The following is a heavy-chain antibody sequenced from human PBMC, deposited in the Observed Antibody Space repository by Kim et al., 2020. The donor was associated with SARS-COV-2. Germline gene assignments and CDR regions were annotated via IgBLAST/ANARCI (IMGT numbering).Heavy chain of an antibody. CDR2: ISSTNSFI. CDR1: GLGYSFSDYY. V-gene: IGHV3-11*01. Sequence: GGSLRLSFVASGLGYSFSDYYMGWIREAPGQGLEWISYISSTNSFISYGDSVKGRFTVSRDNAKNSLYLQMDSLGVEDTAVYYCARVILDPRGWHFYGMDVWGQVATVTVSS. D-gene: IGHD1-1*01. CDR3: ARVILDPRGWHFYGMDV. J-gene: IGHJ6*02.